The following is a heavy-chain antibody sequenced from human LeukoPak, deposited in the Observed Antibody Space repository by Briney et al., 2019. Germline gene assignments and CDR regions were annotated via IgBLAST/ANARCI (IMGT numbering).Heavy chain of an antibody. J-gene: IGHJ4*02. CDR1: GFTFSGSW. CDR3: ARYRHLYY. D-gene: IGHD3-16*01. V-gene: IGHV3-7*01. Sequence: GGSLRLSCAASGFTFSGSWMSWVRQAPGKGLEWVASINQDGGEKYSLDSVKGRFTISRDNTKSSLYLQMNSLRAEDRAMYYCARYRHLYYWGQGTLVTVSS. CDR2: INQDGGEK.